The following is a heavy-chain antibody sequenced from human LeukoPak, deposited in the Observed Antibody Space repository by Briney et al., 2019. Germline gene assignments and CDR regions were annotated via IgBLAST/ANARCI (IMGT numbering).Heavy chain of an antibody. CDR3: AREVSYDYGDYGLPDYYYYGMDV. J-gene: IGHJ6*02. CDR2: IIPILGIA. D-gene: IGHD4-17*01. CDR1: GYTFTNYH. Sequence: SVKVSCKASGYTFTNYHMNWVRQAPGQGLEWMGRIIPILGIANYAQKFQGRVTITADKSTSTAYMELSSLRSEDTAVYYCAREVSYDYGDYGLPDYYYYGMDVWGQGTTVTVSS. V-gene: IGHV1-69*04.